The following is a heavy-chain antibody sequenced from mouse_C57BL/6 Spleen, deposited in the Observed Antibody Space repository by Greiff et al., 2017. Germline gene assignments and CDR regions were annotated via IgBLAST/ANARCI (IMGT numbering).Heavy chain of an antibody. D-gene: IGHD4-1*01. CDR1: GFTFSDYY. CDR3: ARVETGYFDY. J-gene: IGHJ2*01. Sequence: EVKVVESEGGLVQPGSSMKLSCTASGFTFSDYYMAWVRQVPEKGLEWVANINYDGSSTYYLDSLKSRFIISRDNAKNILYLQMSSLKSEDTATYYCARVETGYFDYWGQGTTLTVSS. CDR2: INYDGSST. V-gene: IGHV5-16*01.